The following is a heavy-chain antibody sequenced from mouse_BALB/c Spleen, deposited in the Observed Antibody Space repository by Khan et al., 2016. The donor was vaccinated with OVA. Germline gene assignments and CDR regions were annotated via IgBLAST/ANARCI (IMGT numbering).Heavy chain of an antibody. D-gene: IGHD4-1*01. V-gene: IGHV5-6*01. Sequence: EVELVESGGDLVKPGGSLKLSCEASGFTFSSYSMSWVRQTPDKRLEWVASISRGGDYTYYPDIVKGRFTISRDNAKNTLYLEMSSLKSEDTAMYYCASHLTGSFAYWGQGTLVTVSA. J-gene: IGHJ3*01. CDR1: GFTFSSYS. CDR3: ASHLTGSFAY. CDR2: ISRGGDYT.